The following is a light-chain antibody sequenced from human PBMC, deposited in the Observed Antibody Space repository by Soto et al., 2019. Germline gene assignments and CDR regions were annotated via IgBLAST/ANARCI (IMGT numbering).Light chain of an antibody. J-gene: IGKJ5*01. V-gene: IGKV1-5*01. CDR1: QTISRW. CDR3: HSRA. Sequence: DIQLTQTASTLSASLGDGVTITCRASQTISRWLAWYQQKPGRAPKLLIYDASTLESGVPSRFSGSGSETEFTLTISRLQPDDFATYFCHSRAFGQGTRLEI. CDR2: DAS.